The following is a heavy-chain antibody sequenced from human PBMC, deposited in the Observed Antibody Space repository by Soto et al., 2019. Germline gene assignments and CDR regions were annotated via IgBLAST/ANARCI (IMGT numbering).Heavy chain of an antibody. CDR3: ARGRYYYDSRPGYQDAFDS. CDR1: GYTFTGYY. CDR2: INPNSGGT. V-gene: IGHV1-2*02. Sequence: ASVKVSCKASGYTFTGYYMHWVRQAPGQGLEWMGWINPNSGGTNYAQKFQGRVTMTRDTSISTAYMELSRLRSDDTAVYYCARGRYYYDSRPGYQDAFDSWGQGTMVTVSS. D-gene: IGHD3-22*01. J-gene: IGHJ3*02.